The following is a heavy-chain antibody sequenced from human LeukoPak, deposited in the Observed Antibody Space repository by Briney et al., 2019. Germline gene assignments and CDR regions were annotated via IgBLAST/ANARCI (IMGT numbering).Heavy chain of an antibody. Sequence: SETLSLTCTVSGGSISGYYWSWIRQPPGKGLEWIGYIYYSGSTNYNPSLKSRVTISVDTSKNQFSLKLSSVTAADTAVYYCARETEGVFDIWGQGTMVTVSS. CDR2: IYYSGST. CDR1: GGSISGYY. D-gene: IGHD1-14*01. J-gene: IGHJ3*02. CDR3: ARETEGVFDI. V-gene: IGHV4-59*01.